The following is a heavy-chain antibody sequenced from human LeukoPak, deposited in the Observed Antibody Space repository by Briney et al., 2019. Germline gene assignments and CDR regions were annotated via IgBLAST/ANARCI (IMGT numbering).Heavy chain of an antibody. CDR1: GYTFTGYY. D-gene: IGHD6-6*01. CDR3: ARRSIAARRGIDY. Sequence: ASVKVSCKASGYTFTGYYMHWVRQAPGQGLEWMGWINPNSGGTNYAQKFQGRVTMTRNTSISTAYMELSSLRSEDTAVYYCARRSIAARRGIDYWGQGTLVTVSS. J-gene: IGHJ4*02. V-gene: IGHV1-2*02. CDR2: INPNSGGT.